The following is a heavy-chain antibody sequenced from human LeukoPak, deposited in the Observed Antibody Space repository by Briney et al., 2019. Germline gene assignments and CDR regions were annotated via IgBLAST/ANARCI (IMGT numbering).Heavy chain of an antibody. J-gene: IGHJ3*02. Sequence: GGSLRLSCAASGFAFSNYWMHWVRQAPGKGLMWVSRIKTDGSATDYADSVKGRFTISRDNAKNTLYLQMNSLRAEDTAIYYCAKGYESAFDIWGQGTMVTVSS. V-gene: IGHV3-74*01. CDR3: AKGYESAFDI. CDR1: GFAFSNYW. D-gene: IGHD2-15*01. CDR2: IKTDGSAT.